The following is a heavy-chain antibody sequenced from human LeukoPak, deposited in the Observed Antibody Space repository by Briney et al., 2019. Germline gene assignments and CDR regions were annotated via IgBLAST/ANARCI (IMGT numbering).Heavy chain of an antibody. V-gene: IGHV4-38-2*01. CDR3: ARPYSGRFDY. J-gene: IGHJ4*02. CDR1: GYSISSGYY. CDR2: IYHSGST. D-gene: IGHD1-26*01. Sequence: SETLSLTCAVSGYSISSGYYWAWIRQPPGKGLEWIGSIYHSGSTYYNPSLKSRVTISVDTSKNQFSLKLSSVTAADTAVYYCARPYSGRFDYWGQGTLVTVSS.